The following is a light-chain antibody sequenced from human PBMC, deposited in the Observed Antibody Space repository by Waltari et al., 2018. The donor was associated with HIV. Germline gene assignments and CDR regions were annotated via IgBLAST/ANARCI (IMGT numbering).Light chain of an antibody. CDR1: SSNIESNY. V-gene: IGLV1-47*01. Sequence: QSVLTQPPSASGTPGQRVTISCSGSSSNIESNYVYWYQQLPGTAPKLLIYRNNQRPSGVPDRFSGSKSGTSASRAISGLRSEDEAEDYCAAWDDSLRGVFGGGTKLTVL. CDR3: AAWDDSLRGV. J-gene: IGLJ2*01. CDR2: RNN.